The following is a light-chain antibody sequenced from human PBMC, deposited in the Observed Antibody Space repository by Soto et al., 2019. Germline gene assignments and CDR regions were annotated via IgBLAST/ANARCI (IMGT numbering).Light chain of an antibody. CDR3: QQYNSYST. CDR2: DVS. V-gene: IGKV1-5*01. Sequence: DIQMTQSPSTLSASVGDRVTITCRASQGISGRLAWYQQKPGKAPNLLIYDVSNLESGVPSRFSGTGSGTEFTLTITSLQPDDFATYYCQQYNSYSTFGPGTKVEVK. J-gene: IGKJ1*01. CDR1: QGISGR.